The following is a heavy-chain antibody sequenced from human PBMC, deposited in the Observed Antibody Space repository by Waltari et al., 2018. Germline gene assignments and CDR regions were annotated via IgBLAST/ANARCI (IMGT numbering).Heavy chain of an antibody. CDR2: IYWNDEK. Sequence: QITLKESGPTLVTTTQTGTLTCTFSGFALSTTGVVRGWIPQPPGKAVEGLALIYWNDEKRSSPSSKRRLTFTKATAERHVVLTMTIMDPVDTATDSCAHIRPHANAWFLYYYAAWGQGTVVTVSS. CDR3: AHIRPHANAWFLYYYAA. CDR1: GFALSTTGVV. V-gene: IGHV2-5*01. D-gene: IGHD3-3*01. J-gene: IGHJ4*02.